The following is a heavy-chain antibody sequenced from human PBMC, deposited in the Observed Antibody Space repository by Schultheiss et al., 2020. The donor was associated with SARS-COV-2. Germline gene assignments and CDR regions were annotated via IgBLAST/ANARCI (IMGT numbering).Heavy chain of an antibody. CDR2: ISGSGGST. CDR1: GFTFSSYW. J-gene: IGHJ6*03. D-gene: IGHD3-16*02. V-gene: IGHV3-23*01. CDR3: ARDGGIYDYIWGSYRPTAYYYMDV. Sequence: GGSLRLSCAASGFTFSSYWMSWVRQAPGKGLEWVSAISGSGGSTYYADSVKGRFTISRDNSKNTLYLQMNSLRAEDTAVYYCARDGGIYDYIWGSYRPTAYYYMDVWGKGTTVTVSS.